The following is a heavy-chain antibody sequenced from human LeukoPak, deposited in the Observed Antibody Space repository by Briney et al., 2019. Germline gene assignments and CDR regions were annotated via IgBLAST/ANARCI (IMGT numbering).Heavy chain of an antibody. CDR1: GFTFSSYA. D-gene: IGHD6-13*01. V-gene: IGHV3-23*01. CDR3: AGYSSSWSDYYYGMDV. CDR2: ISGSSGST. J-gene: IGHJ6*02. Sequence: GGSLRLSCAASGFTFSSYAMNWVRQAPGKGLEWVSTISGSSGSTYYADSVKGRFTISRDNSKNMVYLQMNSLRAEDTAVYYCAGYSSSWSDYYYGMDVWGQGTTVTVSS.